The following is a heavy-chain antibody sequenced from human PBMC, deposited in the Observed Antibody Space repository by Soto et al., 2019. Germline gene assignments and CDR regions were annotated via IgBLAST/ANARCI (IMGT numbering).Heavy chain of an antibody. J-gene: IGHJ6*02. CDR3: ARHCIGARKYHYRNLDV. Sequence: QVHLVESGGGVVQPGRSLRLSCAASGFSFNDHAIHWVRQAPGRGLEWVALISYDGSNKYFADSVKGRFTISRDNSKNTLSLHMNSLRSEDTAVYYCARHCIGARKYHYRNLDVWGQGTTVTVSS. CDR2: ISYDGSNK. CDR1: GFSFNDHA. D-gene: IGHD4-4*01. V-gene: IGHV3-30-3*01.